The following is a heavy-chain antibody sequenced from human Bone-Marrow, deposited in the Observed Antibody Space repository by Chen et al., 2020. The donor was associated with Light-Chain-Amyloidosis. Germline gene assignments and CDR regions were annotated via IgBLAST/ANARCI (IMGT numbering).Heavy chain of an antibody. CDR2: IYYSGST. CDR3: ARRPGHIVVVTEGAFDI. Sequence: QVQLQESGPGLVKPSQTLSLTCTVSAGSISSGGYYWSWIRQPPGKGLEWIGYIYYSGSTYYNPSLKSRVTISVDTSKNQFSLKLSSVTAADTAVYYCARRPGHIVVVTEGAFDIWGQGTMVTVSS. V-gene: IGHV4-31*03. CDR1: AGSISSGGYY. D-gene: IGHD2-21*02. J-gene: IGHJ3*02.